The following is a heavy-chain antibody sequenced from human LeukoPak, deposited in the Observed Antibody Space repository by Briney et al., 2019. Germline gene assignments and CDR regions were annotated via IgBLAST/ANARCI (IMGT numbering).Heavy chain of an antibody. CDR3: ATRVGLTRYWYFDL. J-gene: IGHJ2*01. Sequence: SETLSLTCTVSGGSISSYYWSWIRQPPGKGLEWIGYIYYSGSTNYNPSLKSRVTISVDTSKNQFSLKLSSVTAADTAVYYCATRVGLTRYWYFDLWGRGTLVTVSS. CDR1: GGSISSYY. CDR2: IYYSGST. V-gene: IGHV4-59*01.